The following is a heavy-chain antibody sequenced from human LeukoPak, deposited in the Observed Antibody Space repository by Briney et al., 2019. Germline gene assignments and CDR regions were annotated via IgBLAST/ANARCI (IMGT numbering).Heavy chain of an antibody. D-gene: IGHD5-24*01. CDR2: MNPNSGNT. CDR3: ARVEMATRAFDY. V-gene: IGHV1-8*03. Sequence: GASVKVSCKASGYTFTGYYMHWVRQAPGQGLEWMGWMNPNSGNTVYAQKFQGRLTITRHTSMSTAYMELSSLRREDTAVYYCARVEMATRAFDYWGQGTLVTVSS. CDR1: GYTFTGYY. J-gene: IGHJ4*02.